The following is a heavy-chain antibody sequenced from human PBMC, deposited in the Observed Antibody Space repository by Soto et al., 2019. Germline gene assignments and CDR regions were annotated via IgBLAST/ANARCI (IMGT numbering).Heavy chain of an antibody. CDR3: AHRRSPADYGDYGTGYYYIDY. CDR2: IYWNDDT. CDR1: GFSLSTSGVG. J-gene: IGHJ4*01. Sequence: QITLKESGPTLVKPTQTLTLTCTFSGFSLSTSGVGVGWIRQPPGKALEWLALIYWNDDTRYSPSLKSWLTITKDTSKDQVVLTKTNMDPVDTATYYCAHRRSPADYGDYGTGYYYIDYWGQGTLVTVSS. D-gene: IGHD4-17*01. V-gene: IGHV2-5*01.